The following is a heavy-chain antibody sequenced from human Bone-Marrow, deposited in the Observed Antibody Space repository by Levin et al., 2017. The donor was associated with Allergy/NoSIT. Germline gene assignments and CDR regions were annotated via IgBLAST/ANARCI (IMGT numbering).Heavy chain of an antibody. J-gene: IGHJ4*02. CDR1: GFTFSSYG. CDR2: IWYDGSNK. D-gene: IGHD4-17*01. Sequence: GESLKISCAASGFTFSSYGMHWVRQAPGKGLEWVAVIWYDGSNKYYADSVMGRFTISRDNSKNTLYLQMNSLRAEDTAVYYCARDLLGDNVEDLDYWGQGTLVTVSS. V-gene: IGHV3-33*01. CDR3: ARDLLGDNVEDLDY.